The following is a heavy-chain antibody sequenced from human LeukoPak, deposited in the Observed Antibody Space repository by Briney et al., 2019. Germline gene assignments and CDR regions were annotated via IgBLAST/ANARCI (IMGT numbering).Heavy chain of an antibody. CDR1: GFTFSSYA. V-gene: IGHV3-53*01. CDR2: IYSGGST. Sequence: PGGSLRLSCAASGFTFSSYAMSWVRQVPGKGLEWVSVIYSGGSTYYADSVKGRFTISRDNSKNTLYLQMNRLRGEDTAVYYCARVPYSSGWYFEYWGQGTLVTVSS. D-gene: IGHD6-19*01. J-gene: IGHJ4*02. CDR3: ARVPYSSGWYFEY.